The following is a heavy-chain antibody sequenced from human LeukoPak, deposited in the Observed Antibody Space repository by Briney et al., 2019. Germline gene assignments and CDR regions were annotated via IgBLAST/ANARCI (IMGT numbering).Heavy chain of an antibody. CDR3: AGLVWSYYYYGMDV. CDR2: ISYDGRNK. CDR1: GFTFSSYG. D-gene: IGHD6-19*01. J-gene: IGHJ6*02. V-gene: IGHV3-30*03. Sequence: GGSLRLSCAASGFTFSSYGMHWVRQAPGKGLEWVAVISYDGRNKYYADSVKGRFTISRDNAKNSLYLQMNSLRAEDTAVYYCAGLVWSYYYYGMDVWGQGTTVTVSS.